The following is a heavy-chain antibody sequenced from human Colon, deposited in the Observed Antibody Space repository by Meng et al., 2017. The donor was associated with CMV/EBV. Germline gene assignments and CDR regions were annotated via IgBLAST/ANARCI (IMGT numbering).Heavy chain of an antibody. CDR2: INIFSTTI. V-gene: IGHV3-48*04. Sequence: GGSLRLSCAASGFTFSSYSMNWVRQAPGKGLEWVARINIFSTTIYYADSVKGRFTISRDNAKNSLYLQMNSLRAEDAAVYYCARRPLGFCSSMSCQPLWYFDLWGRDTLVTVSS. J-gene: IGHJ2*01. CDR1: GFTFSSYS. CDR3: ARRPLGFCSSMSCQPLWYFDL. D-gene: IGHD2-2*01.